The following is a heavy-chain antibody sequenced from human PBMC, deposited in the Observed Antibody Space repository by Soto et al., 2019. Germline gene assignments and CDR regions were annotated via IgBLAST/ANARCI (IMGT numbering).Heavy chain of an antibody. J-gene: IGHJ6*03. D-gene: IGHD1-26*01. V-gene: IGHV5-51*01. CDR1: GYSFTSYG. CDR3: ATHVGLAATYYYHMDV. Sequence: PGESLKICCKGSGYSFTSYGVGWVRQMPGKGLEWMGIIYPGDSDTRYSPSFQGQVTISADKSISTAYLQWSSLKASDTAMYYCATHVGLAATYYYHMDVWGKGTTVTVSS. CDR2: IYPGDSDT.